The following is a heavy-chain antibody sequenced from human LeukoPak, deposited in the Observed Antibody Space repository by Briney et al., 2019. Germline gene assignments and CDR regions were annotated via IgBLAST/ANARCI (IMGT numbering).Heavy chain of an antibody. Sequence: GGSLRLSCAASGFTVSSKYMSWVRQAPGKGLEWVSVIYSDGSTYYSDSVKGSFTISRDNSKNTLYLQMNSLRAEDTAVYYCARDLGYCSGGSCYVGYFDYWGQGTLVTVSS. CDR3: ARDLGYCSGGSCYVGYFDY. CDR2: IYSDGST. J-gene: IGHJ4*02. V-gene: IGHV3-66*01. CDR1: GFTVSSKY. D-gene: IGHD2-15*01.